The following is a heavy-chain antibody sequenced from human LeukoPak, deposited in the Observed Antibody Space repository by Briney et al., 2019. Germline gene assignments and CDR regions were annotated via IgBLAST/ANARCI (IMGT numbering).Heavy chain of an antibody. CDR2: ISGSGGST. J-gene: IGHJ4*02. D-gene: IGHD6-19*01. V-gene: IGHV3-23*01. Sequence: QPGGTLRLSCAASGFTFSSYGMSWVRQAPGKGLEWVSAISGSGGSTYYADSVKGRFTISRDNSKNTLYLQMNSLRAEDTAVYYCAKALRIAVAGFFDYWGQGTLVTVSS. CDR3: AKALRIAVAGFFDY. CDR1: GFTFSSYG.